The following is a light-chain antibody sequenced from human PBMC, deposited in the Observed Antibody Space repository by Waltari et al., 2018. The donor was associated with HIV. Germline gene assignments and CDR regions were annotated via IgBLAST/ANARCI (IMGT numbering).Light chain of an antibody. Sequence: DIQLTQSPSSLSASVGDRVTIPCRASQGISSYLAWYQQEPGKVPKLLIYAASTLQSGVPSRFSGRGSGTEFTLTISSLQPEDFATYCCQQLSSYPLTFGGGTKVEIK. CDR2: AAS. J-gene: IGKJ4*01. CDR1: QGISSY. CDR3: QQLSSYPLT. V-gene: IGKV1-9*01.